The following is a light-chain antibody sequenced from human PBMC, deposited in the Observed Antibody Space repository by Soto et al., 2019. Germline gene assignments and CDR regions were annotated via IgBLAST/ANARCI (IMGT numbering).Light chain of an antibody. CDR2: NDN. Sequence: QSVLTQPPSMSGTPGQRVTISCAGSSSNIADNTLNWYQQLPGTAPKLLIYNDNDRPSGVPDRFSGSKSGTSASLAISGLQSEDEADYYCATWEVHLNGRVFGGGTKLTVL. J-gene: IGLJ3*02. CDR3: ATWEVHLNGRV. CDR1: SSNIADNT. V-gene: IGLV1-44*01.